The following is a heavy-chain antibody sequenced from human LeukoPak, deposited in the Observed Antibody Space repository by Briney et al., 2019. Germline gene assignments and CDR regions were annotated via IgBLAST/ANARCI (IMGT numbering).Heavy chain of an antibody. D-gene: IGHD1-1*01. CDR3: ARGLPNWNDFSCWFDP. Sequence: SETLSLTCTVSGGSISSYYWSWIRQPPGKGLEWIGEINHSGSTNYNPSLKSRVTISVDTSKNQFSLKLSSVTAADTAVYYCARGLPNWNDFSCWFDPWGQGTLVTVSS. CDR2: INHSGST. J-gene: IGHJ5*02. CDR1: GGSISSYY. V-gene: IGHV4-34*01.